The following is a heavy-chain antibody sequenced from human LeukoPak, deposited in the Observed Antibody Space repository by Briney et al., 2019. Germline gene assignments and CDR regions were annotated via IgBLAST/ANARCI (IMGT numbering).Heavy chain of an antibody. CDR3: AAGSVSYYKYYFDY. CDR1: GFTFSNAW. D-gene: IGHD3-10*01. CDR2: IKSKTDGGTT. J-gene: IGHJ4*02. V-gene: IGHV3-15*01. Sequence: SGGSLRLSCAASGFTFSNAWMSWVLQAPGKGLEWVGRIKSKTDGGTTDYAAPVKGRFTISRDDSKNTLYLQMNSPKTEDTAVYYCAAGSVSYYKYYFDYWGQGTLVTVSS.